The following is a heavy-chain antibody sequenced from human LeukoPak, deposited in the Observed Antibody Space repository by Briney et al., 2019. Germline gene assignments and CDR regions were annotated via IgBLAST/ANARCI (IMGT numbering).Heavy chain of an antibody. J-gene: IGHJ4*02. Sequence: TSETLSLTCTVSGGSISSSSYYWGWIRQPPGKGLEWIGSIYYSGSTYYNPSLKSRVTISVDTSKNQFSLKLSSVTAADTAVYYCARDRGEFLWGQGTLVTVSS. D-gene: IGHD3-10*01. CDR3: ARDRGEFL. V-gene: IGHV4-39*07. CDR1: GGSISSSSYY. CDR2: IYYSGST.